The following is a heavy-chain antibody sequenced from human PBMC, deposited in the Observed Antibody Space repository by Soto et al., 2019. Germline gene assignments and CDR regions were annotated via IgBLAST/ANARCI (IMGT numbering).Heavy chain of an antibody. CDR3: AKHYYDYVWGSNYYFDY. Sequence: PGGSLRLSCAASGFTFSSYAMSWVRQAPGKGLEWVSAISGSGGSTYYADSVKGRFTISRDNSKNTLYLQMNSLRAEDTAVYYCAKHYYDYVWGSNYYFDYWGQGTLVTVSS. V-gene: IGHV3-23*01. CDR2: ISGSGGST. CDR1: GFTFSSYA. J-gene: IGHJ4*02. D-gene: IGHD3-16*01.